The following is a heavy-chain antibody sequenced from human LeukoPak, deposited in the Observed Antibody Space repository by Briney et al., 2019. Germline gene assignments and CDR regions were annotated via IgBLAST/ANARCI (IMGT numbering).Heavy chain of an antibody. V-gene: IGHV3-9*01. Sequence: GGSLRLSCAASGFTFDDYAMHWVRQAPGKGLEWVSGISWNSGSIGYADSVKGRFTISRDNAKNTLYLQMNSLRAEDTAVFYCVRDRFYGMDVWGQGTTVTVSS. CDR3: VRDRFYGMDV. CDR1: GFTFDDYA. CDR2: ISWNSGSI. J-gene: IGHJ6*02.